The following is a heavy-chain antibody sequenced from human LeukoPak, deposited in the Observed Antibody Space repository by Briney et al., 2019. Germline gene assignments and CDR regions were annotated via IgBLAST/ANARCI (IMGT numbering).Heavy chain of an antibody. CDR2: INPNTGGT. Sequence: ASVKVSCKAFGYTFTGYFMHWVRRAPGQGLEWMGRINPNTGGTKYTQNLQGRVTMTRDTSISTAYMELSRLRSDDTALYYCAIAGGGSDAFDIWGHGTMVTVSS. V-gene: IGHV1-2*06. CDR1: GYTFTGYF. J-gene: IGHJ3*02. D-gene: IGHD2-15*01. CDR3: AIAGGGSDAFDI.